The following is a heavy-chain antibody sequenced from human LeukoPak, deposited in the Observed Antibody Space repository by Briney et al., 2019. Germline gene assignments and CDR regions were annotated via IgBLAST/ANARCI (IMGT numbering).Heavy chain of an antibody. V-gene: IGHV3-21*01. D-gene: IGHD2-2*01. J-gene: IGHJ4*02. CDR1: GFTFSNYD. CDR2: ISSSSASI. Sequence: KPGGSLRLSCVGSGFTFSNYDMNWVRQAPGKGLEWVSSISSSSASIYYADSVKGRFTISRDNAKNSVYLQMNSLRAEDTAVYYCARVGDCSSTSCYGNFDYWGQGTLVTVSS. CDR3: ARVGDCSSTSCYGNFDY.